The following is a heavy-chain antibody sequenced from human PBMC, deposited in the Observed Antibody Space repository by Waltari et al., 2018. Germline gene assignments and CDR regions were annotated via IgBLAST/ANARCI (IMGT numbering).Heavy chain of an antibody. Sequence: EVQLVESGGGVVQPGGALRLSCGASGFAFRTHWMHWVRQAPGKGMGGVSGINNDGSSTRYADSVKGRFTISRDNAKNTVYLQMNSLRAEDTAVYYCARGGYFDWLSRFDYWGQGTLVTVSS. J-gene: IGHJ4*02. D-gene: IGHD3-9*01. V-gene: IGHV3-74*01. CDR1: GFAFRTHW. CDR2: INNDGSST. CDR3: ARGGYFDWLSRFDY.